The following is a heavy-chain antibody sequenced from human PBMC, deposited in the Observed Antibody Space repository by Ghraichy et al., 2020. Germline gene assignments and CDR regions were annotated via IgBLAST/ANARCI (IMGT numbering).Heavy chain of an antibody. D-gene: IGHD2-8*01. CDR2: MYTSGNT. CDR1: GDSISSYY. J-gene: IGHJ4*02. CDR3: ARDGTYGVKFDY. Sequence: SETLSLTCTVSGDSISSYYWSWIRQPAGKGLEWIGRMYTSGNTNYNPSLKSRVTMLMDTSKNQFSLKLSSVTAADTAVYYCARDGTYGVKFDYWGQGTLVTVSS. V-gene: IGHV4-4*07.